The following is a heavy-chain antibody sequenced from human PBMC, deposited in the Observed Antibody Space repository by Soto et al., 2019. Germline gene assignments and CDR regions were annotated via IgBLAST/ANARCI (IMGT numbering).Heavy chain of an antibody. CDR1: GGSISSSSYY. J-gene: IGHJ4*02. Sequence: ASETLSLTCTVSGGSISSSSYYWGWIRQPPGKGLEWIGSIYYSGSTYYNPSLKSRVTISVDTSKNQFSLKLSSVTAADTAVYYCARQTRGSYRYYFDYWGQGTLVTAPQ. V-gene: IGHV4-39*01. CDR2: IYYSGST. CDR3: ARQTRGSYRYYFDY. D-gene: IGHD1-26*01.